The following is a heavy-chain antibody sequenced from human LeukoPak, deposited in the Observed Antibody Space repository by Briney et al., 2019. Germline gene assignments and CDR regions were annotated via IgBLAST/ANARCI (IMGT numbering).Heavy chain of an antibody. CDR3: ARGYYGSGLRGFDI. CDR1: GDSVSVNSAT. Sequence: SQTLSLTSAISGDSVSVNSATWNWIRQSPSRGLEWLGRAYYRSKYYNDYAVSVKSRITINPDTSKNQFSLQLNSVTPDDTAVYYCARGYYGSGLRGFDIWGQGTMVTVSS. J-gene: IGHJ3*02. CDR2: AYYRSKYYN. V-gene: IGHV6-1*01. D-gene: IGHD3-10*01.